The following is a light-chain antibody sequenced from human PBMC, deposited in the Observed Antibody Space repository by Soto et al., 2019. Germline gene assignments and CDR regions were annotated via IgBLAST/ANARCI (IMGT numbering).Light chain of an antibody. V-gene: IGKV3-15*01. CDR2: DTS. CDR3: QQYGSSPT. Sequence: ETGMTQSPATLSVSKGERATLTCRASQSVSSNLAWYQQKPGQAPRLLIYDTSTRATGIPARFSGSGSGTDFILTISRLGPDDFAVYYCQQYGSSPTFGQGTIVDIK. J-gene: IGKJ1*01. CDR1: QSVSSN.